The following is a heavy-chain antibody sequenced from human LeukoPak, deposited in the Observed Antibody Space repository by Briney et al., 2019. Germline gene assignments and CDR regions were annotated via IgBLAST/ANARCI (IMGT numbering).Heavy chain of an antibody. J-gene: IGHJ4*02. CDR3: ARDPSEYHLLPGDQ. V-gene: IGHV3-48*03. CDR1: GFTFSSYE. Sequence: QSGGSLRLSCVASGFTFSSYEMNWVRQAPGKGLEWVSYISSSGSTIYYADSVKGRFTISRDNAKNSLYLQMNSLRAEDTAVYYCARDPSEYHLLPGDQWGQGTLVTVSS. CDR2: ISSSGSTI. D-gene: IGHD2-2*01.